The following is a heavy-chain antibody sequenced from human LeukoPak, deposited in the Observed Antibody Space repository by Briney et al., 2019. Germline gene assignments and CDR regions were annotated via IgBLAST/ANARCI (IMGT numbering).Heavy chain of an antibody. Sequence: ASVKVSCKASGGTFSSYAISWVRQAPGQGLEWMGGIIPIFGTANYAQKFQGRVTITAGESTSTAYMVLSGLGSGDTAVYCCARGGFLECYGSGNVNWGRGTLVTVS. CDR2: IIPIFGTA. J-gene: IGHJ4*02. V-gene: IGHV1-69*13. CDR3: ARGGFLECYGSGNVN. CDR1: GGTFSSYA. D-gene: IGHD3-10*01.